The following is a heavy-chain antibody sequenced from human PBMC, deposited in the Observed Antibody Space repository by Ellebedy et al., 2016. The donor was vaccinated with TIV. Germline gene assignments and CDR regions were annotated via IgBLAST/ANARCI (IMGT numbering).Heavy chain of an antibody. CDR1: GFTFSSYA. J-gene: IGHJ4*02. CDR3: AKGGLGLDVHLDY. Sequence: GGSLRLSXAASGFTFSSYAMSWVRQAPGKGLEWVSAISGSGGSTYYADSVKGRFTISRDNSKNTLYLQMNNLRAEDTAVYYCAKGGLGLDVHLDYWGQGTLVTVSS. CDR2: ISGSGGST. D-gene: IGHD3-10*02. V-gene: IGHV3-23*01.